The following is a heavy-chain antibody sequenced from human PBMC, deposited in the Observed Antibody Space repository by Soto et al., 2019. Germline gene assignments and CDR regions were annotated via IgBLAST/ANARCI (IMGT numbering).Heavy chain of an antibody. CDR1: GFTFTSSA. V-gene: IGHV1-58*01. J-gene: IGHJ4*02. Sequence: SVKVSCKASGFTFTSSAVQWVQQARGQRLEWIGWIVVGSGNTNYAQKFQERVTITRDMSTSTAYMELSSLRSEDTAVYYCAADPHIVVVTAIPPSFDYWGQGTLVTVSS. CDR2: IVVGSGNT. D-gene: IGHD2-21*02. CDR3: AADPHIVVVTAIPPSFDY.